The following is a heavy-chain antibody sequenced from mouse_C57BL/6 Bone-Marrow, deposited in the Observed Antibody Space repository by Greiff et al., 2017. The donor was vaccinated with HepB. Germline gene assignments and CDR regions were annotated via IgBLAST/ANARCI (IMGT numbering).Heavy chain of an antibody. Sequence: EVQVVESGGGLVKPGGSLKLSCAASGFTFSSYAMSWVRQTPEKRLEWVATISDGGSYTYYPDNVKGRFTISRDNAKNNLYLQMSHLKSEDTAMYYCARDGGWDYWGQGTTLTVSS. D-gene: IGHD1-2*01. CDR2: ISDGGSYT. CDR1: GFTFSSYA. J-gene: IGHJ2*01. V-gene: IGHV5-4*01. CDR3: ARDGGWDY.